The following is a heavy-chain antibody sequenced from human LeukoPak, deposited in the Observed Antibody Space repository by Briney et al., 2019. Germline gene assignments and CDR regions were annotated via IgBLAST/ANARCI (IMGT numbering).Heavy chain of an antibody. CDR3: AKDRYGDYSFDS. Sequence: GGSLRLSCAASRFTFSSCAMNWVRQAPGKGLEWVSSISGSGASTYDADSVKGRFTISRDNSKNTLYLQMNSLRAEDTATYYCAKDRYGDYSFDSWGQGTLVTVSS. CDR1: RFTFSSCA. CDR2: ISGSGAST. V-gene: IGHV3-23*01. J-gene: IGHJ4*02. D-gene: IGHD4-17*01.